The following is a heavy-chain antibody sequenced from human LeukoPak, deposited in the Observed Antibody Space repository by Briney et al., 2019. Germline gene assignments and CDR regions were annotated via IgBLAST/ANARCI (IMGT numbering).Heavy chain of an antibody. CDR2: IYYSGST. Sequence: PSETLSLTCTVSGGSISSYYWSWLRQPPGKGLEWIGYIYYSGSTNYNPSLKSRVTISVDTSKNQFSLKLSSVTAADTAVYYCARGLITMVGNWFDPGGQGTLVTVSS. CDR3: ARGLITMVGNWFDP. D-gene: IGHD3-10*01. CDR1: GGSISSYY. V-gene: IGHV4-59*01. J-gene: IGHJ5*02.